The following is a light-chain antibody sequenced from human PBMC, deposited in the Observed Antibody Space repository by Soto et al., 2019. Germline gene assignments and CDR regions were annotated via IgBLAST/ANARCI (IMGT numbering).Light chain of an antibody. CDR2: DSS. CDR1: QSVSRN. CDR3: QQYNNWYT. V-gene: IGKV3-15*01. Sequence: EIVMTQSPATLSVSPGERATLSCRASQSVSRNLAWYQQKPGQAPRLLILDSSTRAAGIPGRFSGSGSGREITLTISSLQSEDFAVYYCQQYNNWYTFGQGTKLEI. J-gene: IGKJ2*01.